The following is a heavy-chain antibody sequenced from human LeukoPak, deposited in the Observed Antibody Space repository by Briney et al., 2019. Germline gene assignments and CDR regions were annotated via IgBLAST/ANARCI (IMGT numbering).Heavy chain of an antibody. V-gene: IGHV3-23*01. CDR2: MSGSGGGT. J-gene: IGHJ4*02. Sequence: PGGSLRLSCSASGFTFSNYAMSWVRQAPGKGLEWVSAMSGSGGGTYYADSVKGRFTISRDNSKNTLYLQMNSLTAEDTAVFYCAKGAMHYYDSSGYNYFDYWGQGTLVTVSS. CDR1: GFTFSNYA. CDR3: AKGAMHYYDSSGYNYFDY. D-gene: IGHD3-22*01.